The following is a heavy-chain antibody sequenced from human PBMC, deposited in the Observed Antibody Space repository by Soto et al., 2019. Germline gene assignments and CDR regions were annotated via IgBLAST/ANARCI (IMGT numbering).Heavy chain of an antibody. J-gene: IGHJ5*02. CDR3: AKHSGDNYNWFDP. V-gene: IGHV5-10-1*01. D-gene: IGHD1-1*01. CDR2: IDPSDSYT. CDR1: GYSFTSYW. Sequence: GESLKISCKGSGYSFTSYWISWVRQMPGKGLEWMGRIDPSDSYTNYSPSFQGHVTISADKSISTAYLQWSSLKASDTAMYYCAKHSGDNYNWFDPWGQGTLVTVSS.